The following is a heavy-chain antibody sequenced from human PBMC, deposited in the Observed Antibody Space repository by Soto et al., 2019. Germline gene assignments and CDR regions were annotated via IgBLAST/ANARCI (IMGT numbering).Heavy chain of an antibody. V-gene: IGHV4-31*03. D-gene: IGHD3-16*02. CDR1: GGSISSGYYY. Sequence: SETLSLTCTVSGGSISSGYYYWSWIRQHQGKGLEWIGYIHNSGTTYYIPPLKSRVAMTVDTSKNQLSLTLTSVTAADTAVYYCARGVTFGGVIAPRFDAWGQGTLVP. J-gene: IGHJ5*02. CDR2: IHNSGTT. CDR3: ARGVTFGGVIAPRFDA.